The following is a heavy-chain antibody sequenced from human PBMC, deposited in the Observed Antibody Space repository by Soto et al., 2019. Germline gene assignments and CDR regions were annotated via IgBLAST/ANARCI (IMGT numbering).Heavy chain of an antibody. V-gene: IGHV4-39*01. J-gene: IGHJ4*02. CDR1: GGSISSGGYY. D-gene: IGHD3-3*01. Sequence: SETLSLTCTVSGGSISSGGYYWGWIRQHPGKGLEWIGYTYYTGGTYSTYYNPTLTSRVTISVDTPKRQFSLNLRFVTAADTAVYYCASPRQGNYDFLCGYYALDYWSQGTLVTVSS. CDR3: ASPRQGNYDFLCGYYALDY. CDR2: TYYTGGTYST.